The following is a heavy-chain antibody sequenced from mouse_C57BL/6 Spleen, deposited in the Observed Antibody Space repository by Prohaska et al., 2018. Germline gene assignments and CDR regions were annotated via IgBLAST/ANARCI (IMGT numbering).Heavy chain of an antibody. V-gene: IGHV1-55*01. J-gene: IGHJ1*03. CDR3: ARRYYSNSYWYFDV. Sequence: QVQLQQPGAELVKPGASVKMSCKASGYTFTSYWITWVKQRPGQGLEWIGDIYPVSDSTSYNEKFKSKATLTVDTSSSTAYMQLSSLTSEDSAVYYCARRYYSNSYWYFDVWGTGTTVTVSS. CDR1: GYTFTSYW. CDR2: IYPVSDST. D-gene: IGHD2-5*01.